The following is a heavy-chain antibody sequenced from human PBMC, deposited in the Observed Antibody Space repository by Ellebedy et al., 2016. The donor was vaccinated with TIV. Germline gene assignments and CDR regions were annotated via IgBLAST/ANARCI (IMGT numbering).Heavy chain of an antibody. CDR1: GFTLSRNA. Sequence: GGSLRLSXAASGFTLSRNAMTWVRQAPGKGLEWVSAIEGSNDNTHYADSVMGRFTISRDTSRNTLFLQMNSSTVGDTAVYYCAKDVFRWALDSWGQGTLVTVSS. D-gene: IGHD3-10*02. CDR2: IEGSNDNT. V-gene: IGHV3-23*01. J-gene: IGHJ4*02. CDR3: AKDVFRWALDS.